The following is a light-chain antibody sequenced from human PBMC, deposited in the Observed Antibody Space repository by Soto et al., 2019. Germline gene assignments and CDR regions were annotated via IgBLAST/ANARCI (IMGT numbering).Light chain of an antibody. V-gene: IGKV3-20*01. CDR1: QAVTNNQ. Sequence: EIVVTQSPGTLSSSPGERVTLSCRASQAVTNNQLAWYLHKPGQAPRLLIYGASSRAVGIPDRFSGSGSGTDFVLTISKLEPEDFAVYYCQQYCSSPVAFGPGTKVDI. J-gene: IGKJ1*01. CDR2: GAS. CDR3: QQYCSSPVA.